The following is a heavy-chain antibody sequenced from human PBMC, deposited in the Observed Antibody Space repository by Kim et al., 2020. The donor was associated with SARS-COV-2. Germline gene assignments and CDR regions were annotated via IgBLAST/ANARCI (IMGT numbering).Heavy chain of an antibody. CDR1: GGSISSSSYY. J-gene: IGHJ3*02. CDR2: IYYSGST. V-gene: IGHV4-39*01. CDR3: ARQGLSVGWELLEGAFDI. Sequence: SETLSLTCTVSGGSISSSSYYWGWIRQPPGKGLEWIGSIYYSGSTYYNPSLKSRVTISVDTSKNQFSLKLSSVTAADTAVYYCARQGLSVGWELLEGAFDIWGQGTMVTVSS. D-gene: IGHD1-26*01.